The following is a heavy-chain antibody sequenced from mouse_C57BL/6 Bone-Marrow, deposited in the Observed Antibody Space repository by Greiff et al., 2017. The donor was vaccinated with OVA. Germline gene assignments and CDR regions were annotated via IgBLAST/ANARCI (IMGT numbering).Heavy chain of an antibody. D-gene: IGHD3-3*01. Sequence: QVQLQQSGAELVRPGSSVKLSCKASGYTFTSYWMDWVKQRPGQGLEWIGNIYPSDSETHYNQKFKDKATLTVDKSSSTAYMQLSSLTSEDSAVYYCARSKGLYYFDYWGQGTTLTVSS. CDR3: ARSKGLYYFDY. CDR2: IYPSDSET. J-gene: IGHJ2*01. V-gene: IGHV1-61*01. CDR1: GYTFTSYW.